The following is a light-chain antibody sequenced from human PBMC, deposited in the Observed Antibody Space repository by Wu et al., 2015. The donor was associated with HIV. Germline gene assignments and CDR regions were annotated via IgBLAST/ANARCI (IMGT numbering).Light chain of an antibody. CDR1: QSVSSN. CDR2: GAS. CDR3: QLSNNWPWT. J-gene: IGKJ1*01. Sequence: EIVLTQSPGTLSLSPGEGATPSCRASQSVSSNLAWYQQKPGQAPRLLIYGASTRATGIPARFIGSGSGTEFTLTISSLQSEDFAIYYCQLSNNWPWTFGQGTKVEIK. V-gene: IGKV3-15*01.